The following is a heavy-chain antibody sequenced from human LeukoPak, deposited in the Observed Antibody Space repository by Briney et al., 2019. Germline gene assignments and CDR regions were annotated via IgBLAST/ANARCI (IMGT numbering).Heavy chain of an antibody. J-gene: IGHJ4*02. V-gene: IGHV4-38-2*02. CDR2: INHSGST. D-gene: IGHD3-10*01. CDR3: ARRRLWFGELSPYFDY. Sequence: SETLSLTCTVSRYSITSGYFWGWIRQPPGKGLEWIGEINHSGSTNYNPSLKSRVTISVDTSKNQFSLKLSSVTAADTAVYYCARRRLWFGELSPYFDYWGQGTLVTVSS. CDR1: RYSITSGYF.